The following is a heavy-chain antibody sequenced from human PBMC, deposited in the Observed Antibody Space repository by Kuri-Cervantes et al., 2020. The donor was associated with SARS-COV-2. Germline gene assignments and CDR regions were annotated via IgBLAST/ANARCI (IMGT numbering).Heavy chain of an antibody. Sequence: SQTLSLTCAVYGGSFSGYYWSWIRQPPGKGLEWIGEINHSGSTNYNPSLKSRVTISVDTSKNQFSLKLSSVTAADTAVYYCARVGYGDYGRTEPTDYYYYYYMDVWGQGTLVTVSS. J-gene: IGHJ6*03. D-gene: IGHD4-17*01. CDR2: INHSGST. CDR3: ARVGYGDYGRTEPTDYYYYYYMDV. CDR1: GGSFSGYY. V-gene: IGHV4-34*01.